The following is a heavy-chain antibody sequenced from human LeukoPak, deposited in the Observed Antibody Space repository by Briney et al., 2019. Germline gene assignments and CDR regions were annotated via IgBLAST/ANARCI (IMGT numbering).Heavy chain of an antibody. V-gene: IGHV3-23*01. J-gene: IGHJ4*02. D-gene: IGHD1-26*01. CDR1: GFTFSGHA. CDR2: ISGGGGSST. CDR3: AKAGGISKKELDN. Sequence: PGGSLRLSCAASGFTFSGHAMSWVRQAPGKGLEWVSGISGGGGSSTYYAGSVKGRFTISRDNSKDTLYLQMNGLRAEDTAVYYCAKAGGISKKELDNWGQGTLVTVSS.